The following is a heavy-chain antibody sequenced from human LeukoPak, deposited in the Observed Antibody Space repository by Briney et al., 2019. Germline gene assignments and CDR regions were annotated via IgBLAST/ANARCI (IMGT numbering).Heavy chain of an antibody. CDR1: GYTFTSYG. CDR2: ISAYNGRT. V-gene: IGHV1-18*01. CDR3: ARDGYATGEGHYGLDV. Sequence: ASVKPSCKASGYTFTSYGISWVRQAPGQGLEWMGWISAYNGRTTYAQNLQGRVTMTTDTSTSTAYMEVRSLTSDDTAVYYCARDGYATGEGHYGLDVWGQMTTVTVSS. D-gene: IGHD7-27*01. J-gene: IGHJ6*01.